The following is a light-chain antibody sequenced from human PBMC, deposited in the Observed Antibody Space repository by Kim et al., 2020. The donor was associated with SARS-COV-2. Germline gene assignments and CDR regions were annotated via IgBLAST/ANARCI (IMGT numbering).Light chain of an antibody. CDR2: KDS. CDR1: ALPKQY. CDR3: QSADSSGTYVV. V-gene: IGLV3-25*03. Sequence: SYELTQPPSVSVSPGQTARITCSGDALPKQYAYWYQQKPGQAPVLVIYKDSERPSGIPERFSGSSSGTTLTLTISGVQAEDEADYYCQSADSSGTYVVFGGGTQLTVL. J-gene: IGLJ2*01.